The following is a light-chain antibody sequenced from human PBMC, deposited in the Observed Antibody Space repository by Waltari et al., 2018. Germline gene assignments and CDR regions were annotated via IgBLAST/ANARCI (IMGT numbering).Light chain of an antibody. CDR1: QSVFYSSNSRNC. Sequence: DIVMTQSPDSLGVSLGERATINCKSSQSVFYSSNSRNCLAWFQQRPVQRPKLLIYWASTRESGVPDRFSGSGSGTDFTLTISSLQAEDVAIYYCQQYYTTPYTFGQGTKLDIK. J-gene: IGKJ2*01. CDR2: WAS. V-gene: IGKV4-1*01. CDR3: QQYYTTPYT.